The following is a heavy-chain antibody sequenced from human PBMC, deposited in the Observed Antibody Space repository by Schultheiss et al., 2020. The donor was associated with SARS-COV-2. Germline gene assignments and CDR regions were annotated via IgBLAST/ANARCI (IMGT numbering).Heavy chain of an antibody. J-gene: IGHJ4*02. CDR1: GFTFSSYA. CDR2: ISSSSSYI. D-gene: IGHD2-15*01. CDR3: AGRYCSGGSCYFDY. Sequence: GESLKISCAASGFTFSSYAMSWVRQAPGKGLEWVSSISSSSSYIYYADSVKGRFTISRDNAKNSLYLQMNSLRAEDTAVYYCAGRYCSGGSCYFDYWGQGTLVTVSS. V-gene: IGHV3-21*01.